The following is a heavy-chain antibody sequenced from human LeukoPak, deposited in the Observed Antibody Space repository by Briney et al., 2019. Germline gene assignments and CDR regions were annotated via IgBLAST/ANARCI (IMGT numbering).Heavy chain of an antibody. J-gene: IGHJ6*03. Sequence: GGSLRLSCEGSGFTFSNAWMSWVRQAPGKGLEWVGRIKSKTDGGTTDYAAPVKGRFTISRDDSKNTLYLQMNSPKTEDTAVYYCTADSGYDYSMYYYYYMDVWGKGTTVTVSS. V-gene: IGHV3-15*01. CDR2: IKSKTDGGTT. CDR1: GFTFSNAW. D-gene: IGHD5-12*01. CDR3: TADSGYDYSMYYYYYMDV.